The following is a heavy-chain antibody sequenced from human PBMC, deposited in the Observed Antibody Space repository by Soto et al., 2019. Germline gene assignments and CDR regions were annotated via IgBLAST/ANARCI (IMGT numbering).Heavy chain of an antibody. J-gene: IGHJ6*02. D-gene: IGHD6-19*01. Sequence: GGSLRLSCAASGFTFSTYGMSWGRQAPGKGLEWVSSISGSGSSTFCADSVKGRFTISRDNSKDTLFLQMNSLRAEDTALYYCAKNLAGVAYYGMDVWGQGTTVTVSS. CDR2: ISGSGSST. CDR3: AKNLAGVAYYGMDV. CDR1: GFTFSTYG. V-gene: IGHV3-23*01.